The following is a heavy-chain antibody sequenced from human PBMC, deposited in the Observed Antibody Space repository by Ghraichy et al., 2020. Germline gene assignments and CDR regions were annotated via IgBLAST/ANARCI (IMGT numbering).Heavy chain of an antibody. CDR1: GGSISSDY. D-gene: IGHD1-7*01. V-gene: IGHV4-59*01. CDR2: IYYIGTT. CDR3: ARDSGTGYHHYGTDV. J-gene: IGHJ6*02. Sequence: ESLNISCTVSGGSISSDYWSWIRQPPGKELQGIGYIYYIGTTSYTPSLKSRITISVDTSKNQFSLKLRSVTAADTAVYYCARDSGTGYHHYGTDVWGQGTTVTVSS.